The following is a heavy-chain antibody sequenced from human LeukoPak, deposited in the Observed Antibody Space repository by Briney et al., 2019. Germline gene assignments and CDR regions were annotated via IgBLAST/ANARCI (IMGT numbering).Heavy chain of an antibody. CDR3: ARDPGRAYSSGWLRDY. CDR1: GGSISSYY. J-gene: IGHJ4*02. Sequence: PSETLSLTCTVSGGSISSYYWSWIRQPAGKGLEWIGLIYLSGSTNYNPSLKSRVAISVDTSKNQFSLKLSSVTAADTAVYYCARDPGRAYSSGWLRDYWCQGTLVTVSS. CDR2: IYLSGST. V-gene: IGHV4-4*07. D-gene: IGHD6-19*01.